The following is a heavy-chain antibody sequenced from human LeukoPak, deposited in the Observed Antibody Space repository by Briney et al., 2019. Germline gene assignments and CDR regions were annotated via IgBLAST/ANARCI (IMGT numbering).Heavy chain of an antibody. CDR3: ITDIPGGGYLLDF. J-gene: IGHJ4*02. CDR1: GFTFTNAW. D-gene: IGHD3-16*02. V-gene: IGHV3-15*01. CDR2: IKSKADGETI. Sequence: GGSLRLSCAASGFTFTNAWMSWVRQSPGKGLEWVGRIKSKADGETIDYAAPVKGRFTISRDDSTKTLYLLMNSLETDDTAVYFCITDIPGGGYLLDFWGQGTLGTVSS.